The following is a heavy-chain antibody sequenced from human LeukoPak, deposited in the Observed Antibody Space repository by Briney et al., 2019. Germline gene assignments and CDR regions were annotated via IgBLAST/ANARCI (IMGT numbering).Heavy chain of an antibody. D-gene: IGHD6-13*01. J-gene: IGHJ4*02. CDR2: IKEDGSEK. V-gene: IGHV3-7*01. CDR1: GFTFSSYW. CDR3: ARELYSSSWYYFDY. Sequence: PGGSLRLSCVASGFTFSSYWMSWVRQAPGKGLEWVANIKEDGSEKRYVDSVKGRFTISRDTAKNSLYLQMNSLRAEDTAVYYCARELYSSSWYYFDYWGQGTLVTVSS.